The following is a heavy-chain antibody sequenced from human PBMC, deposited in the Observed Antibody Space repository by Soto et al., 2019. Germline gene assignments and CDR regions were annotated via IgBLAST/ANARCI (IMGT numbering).Heavy chain of an antibody. J-gene: IGHJ6*02. CDR1: GGSISSSSYY. D-gene: IGHD5-12*01. Sequence: QLQLQESGPGLVKPSETLSLTCTVSGGSISSSSYYWGWIRQPPGKGLEWIGSIYYSGSTYYNPSLKSRVTISVDTSKNQFSLKLSSVTAADTAVYYCARLYSGYDLGPRSYGMDVRGQGTTVTVSS. V-gene: IGHV4-39*01. CDR3: ARLYSGYDLGPRSYGMDV. CDR2: IYYSGST.